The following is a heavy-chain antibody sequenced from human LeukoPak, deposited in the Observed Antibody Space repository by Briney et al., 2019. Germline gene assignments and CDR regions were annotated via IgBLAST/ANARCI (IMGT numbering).Heavy chain of an antibody. CDR2: ISGSDT. CDR1: GFNSRGSA. J-gene: IGHJ4*02. CDR3: ARDRGSLLDTAHLDY. V-gene: IGHV3-23*01. D-gene: IGHD3/OR15-3a*01. Sequence: SGGSLRLSCAASGFNSRGSAMSWVRQIPGKGLEWVSGISGSDTFIADSVKGRFTISRDDSENTLYLQMNSLRVEDTAVYYCARDRGSLLDTAHLDYWGQGTQVTVSP.